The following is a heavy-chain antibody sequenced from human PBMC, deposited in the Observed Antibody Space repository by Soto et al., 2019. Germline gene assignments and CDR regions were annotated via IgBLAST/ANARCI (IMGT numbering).Heavy chain of an antibody. CDR3: ARARSATTSYYYYYYGMDV. CDR2: INAGNGNT. J-gene: IGHJ6*02. V-gene: IGHV1-3*01. CDR1: GYTFTSYA. D-gene: IGHD5-12*01. Sequence: ASVKVSCKASGYTFTSYAMHWVRQAPGQRLEWMGWINAGNGNTKYSQKFQGRVTITRDTSASTAYMELSSLRSEDTAVYYCARARSATTSYYYYYYGMDVWGQGTTVTVS.